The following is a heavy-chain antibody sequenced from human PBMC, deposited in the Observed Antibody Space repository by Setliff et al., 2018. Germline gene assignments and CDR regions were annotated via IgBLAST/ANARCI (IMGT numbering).Heavy chain of an antibody. V-gene: IGHV4-34*01. J-gene: IGHJ6*02. Sequence: PSETLSLTCSVYGESFSNNYWSWIRQPPGKGLEWIGESSHSGSTSYSPSLKSRLTMSVDTSKNQFSLQLTSVTAADTAVYYCAREGLVVAATYYYYYGMDVWGQGTTVTVSS. D-gene: IGHD2-15*01. CDR3: AREGLVVAATYYYYYGMDV. CDR1: GESFSNNY. CDR2: SSHSGST.